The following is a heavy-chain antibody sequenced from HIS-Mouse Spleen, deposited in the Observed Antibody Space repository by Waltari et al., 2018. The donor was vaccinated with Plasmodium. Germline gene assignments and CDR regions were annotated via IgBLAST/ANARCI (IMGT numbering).Heavy chain of an antibody. J-gene: IGHJ4*02. CDR3: ARQLAYYDFWSGYSRGYYFDY. D-gene: IGHD3-3*01. V-gene: IGHV4-39*01. CDR2: IYYSGRA. Sequence: QLQLQESGPGLVKPSETLSLTCTVSGGSISSSSYYWGWIRQPPGKGLELIGRIYYSGRAYYNPSPKRRVTISVDTSKNQFSLKLSSVTAADTAVYYCARQLAYYDFWSGYSRGYYFDYWGQGTLVTVSS. CDR1: GGSISSSSYY.